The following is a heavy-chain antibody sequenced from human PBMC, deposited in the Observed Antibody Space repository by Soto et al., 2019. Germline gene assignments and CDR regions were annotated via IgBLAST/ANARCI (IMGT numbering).Heavy chain of an antibody. CDR1: GFTFSSNG. CDR2: ISGSGRNT. Sequence: EVQVLESGGGLAQPGGSLRLSCATSGFTFSSNGMSWVRQAPGKGLDWVSGISGSGRNTYYADSVKGRFTISRDNSKNTLFLQMNSLRVEDTAVYYCAKNGLSDSPSAIDSWGQGTLLTVSS. J-gene: IGHJ4*02. D-gene: IGHD2-8*01. CDR3: AKNGLSDSPSAIDS. V-gene: IGHV3-23*01.